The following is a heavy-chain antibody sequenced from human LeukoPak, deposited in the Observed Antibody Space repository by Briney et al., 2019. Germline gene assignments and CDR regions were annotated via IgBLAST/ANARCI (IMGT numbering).Heavy chain of an antibody. D-gene: IGHD2-2*01. V-gene: IGHV1-69*05. CDR2: IIPTFGTA. J-gene: IGHJ1*01. CDR3: ARGYCSSTSCYLPEYFQH. Sequence: SVKVSCKASGGTFSSYAISWVRQAPGQGLEWMGRIIPTFGTANYAQKFQGRVTITTDESTSTAYMELSSLRSEDTAVYYCARGYCSSTSCYLPEYFQHWGQGTLVTVSS. CDR1: GGTFSSYA.